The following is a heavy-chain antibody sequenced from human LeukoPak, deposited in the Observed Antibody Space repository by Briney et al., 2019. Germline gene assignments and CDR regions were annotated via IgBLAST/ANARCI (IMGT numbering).Heavy chain of an antibody. D-gene: IGHD3-3*01. Sequence: SETLSLTCTFSGGSFSPAHWSWIRQPPGKGLEWIGVICDNGNTDYNPSLKSRVTISVDTSKSQFSLKLSSLAAADTAVYYCARDIRFGGIDYWGQGTLVTVSS. V-gene: IGHV4-59*01. CDR2: ICDNGNT. J-gene: IGHJ4*02. CDR1: GGSFSPAH. CDR3: ARDIRFGGIDY.